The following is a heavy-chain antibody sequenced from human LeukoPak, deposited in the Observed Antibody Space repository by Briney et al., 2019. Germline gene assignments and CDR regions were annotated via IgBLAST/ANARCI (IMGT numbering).Heavy chain of an antibody. CDR1: GFTFDDYG. CDR3: ARGKYYYYMDV. J-gene: IGHJ6*03. Sequence: GGSLRLSCAASGFTFDDYGMSWVRQAPGKGLEWVSGINWDGGSTGYADSVKGRFTISRDNAKNSLYLQMNSLRAEDTALYYCARGKYYYYMDVWGKGTTVTVSS. V-gene: IGHV3-20*04. CDR2: INWDGGST.